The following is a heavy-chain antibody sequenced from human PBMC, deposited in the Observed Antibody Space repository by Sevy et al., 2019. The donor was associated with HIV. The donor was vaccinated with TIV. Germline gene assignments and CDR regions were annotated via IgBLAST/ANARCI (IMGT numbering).Heavy chain of an antibody. Sequence: ASVKVSCKASGYSFTSYIMHWVRQAPGQRLEWIGWVNAGNGDTKYSQKFQGRVTITRDTSASTAYMELNSLRSEDTAVYYCAKDFCSGGGCYSAFVYWGQGTLVTVSS. V-gene: IGHV1-3*01. CDR3: AKDFCSGGGCYSAFVY. CDR1: GYSFTSYI. CDR2: VNAGNGDT. J-gene: IGHJ4*02. D-gene: IGHD2-15*01.